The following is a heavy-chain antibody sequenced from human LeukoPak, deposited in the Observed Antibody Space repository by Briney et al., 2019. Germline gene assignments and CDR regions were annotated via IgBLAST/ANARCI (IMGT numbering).Heavy chain of an antibody. CDR2: IYYSGST. V-gene: IGHV4-31*03. CDR3: ARGEGYSQDHWFDP. Sequence: TLSLTCTVSGGSISSGGYYWSWIRQHPGKGLEWIGYIYYSGSTYYNPSLKSRVTISVDTYKNQFSLKLSSVTAADTAVYYCARGEGYSQDHWFDPWGQGTLVTVSS. CDR1: GGSISSGGYY. J-gene: IGHJ5*02. D-gene: IGHD5-18*01.